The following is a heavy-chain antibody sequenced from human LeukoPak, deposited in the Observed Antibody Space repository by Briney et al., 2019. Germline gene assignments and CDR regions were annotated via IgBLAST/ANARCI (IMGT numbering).Heavy chain of an antibody. V-gene: IGHV3-7*01. CDR3: ARAPYYGSGSTSAFDI. CDR2: IKQDGSEK. Sequence: GGSLRLSCAASGFTFSNYWMNWVRQAPGKGLEWVANIKQDGSEKYYVDSVKGRFTISRDNAKNSLYLQMNSLRAEDTAVYYCARAPYYGSGSTSAFDIWGQGTMVTVSS. J-gene: IGHJ3*02. D-gene: IGHD3-10*01. CDR1: GFTFSNYW.